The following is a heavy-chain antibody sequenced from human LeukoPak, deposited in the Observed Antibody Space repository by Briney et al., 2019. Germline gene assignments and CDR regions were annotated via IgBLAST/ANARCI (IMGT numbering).Heavy chain of an antibody. CDR3: ASSGSYGDWFDP. CDR1: GGSISTYY. Sequence: SETLSLTCTVSGGSISTYYWSWIRQPPGKALEWIGYIYYSGSTNYNPSLKSRVTISVDTSKNQFFLKLSSVTAADTAVYYCASSGSYGDWFDPWGQGTLVSVSS. CDR2: IYYSGST. D-gene: IGHD1-26*01. J-gene: IGHJ5*02. V-gene: IGHV4-59*01.